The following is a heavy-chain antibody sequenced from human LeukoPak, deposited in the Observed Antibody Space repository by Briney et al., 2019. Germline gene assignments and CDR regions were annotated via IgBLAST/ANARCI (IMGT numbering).Heavy chain of an antibody. Sequence: TSETLSLTCTVSGDSVTTYYWSWIRQPPGKGLEWLGYVYYSGSATYNPSLKSRVTISVDTSKNQFSLRLSSVTAADTAVYYCARDGSNWSNDYYHGVDVWGQGTTVTVSS. CDR2: VYYSGSA. J-gene: IGHJ6*02. CDR3: ARDGSNWSNDYYHGVDV. D-gene: IGHD4-11*01. CDR1: GDSVTTYY. V-gene: IGHV4-59*02.